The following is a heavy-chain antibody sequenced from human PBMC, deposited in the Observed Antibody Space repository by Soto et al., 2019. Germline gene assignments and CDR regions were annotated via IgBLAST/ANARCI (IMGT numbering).Heavy chain of an antibody. CDR3: AKDAFGYCSGGSCSYPPDY. D-gene: IGHD2-15*01. V-gene: IGHV3-23*01. J-gene: IGHJ4*02. CDR2: ISGSGGST. CDR1: GFTFSSYA. Sequence: PGGSLRLSCAASGFTFSSYAVSWVRQAPGKGLEWVSAISGSGGSTYYADSVKGRFTISRDNSKNTLYLQMNSLRAEDTAVYYCAKDAFGYCSGGSCSYPPDYWGQGTLVTVSS.